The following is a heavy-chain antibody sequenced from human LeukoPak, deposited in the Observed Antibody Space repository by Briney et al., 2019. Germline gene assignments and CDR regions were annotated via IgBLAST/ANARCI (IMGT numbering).Heavy chain of an antibody. CDR1: GFTFSSYG. J-gene: IGHJ5*02. Sequence: PGGSLRLSCAASGFTFSSYGMSWVRQAPGKGLEWVAIISYDGSTAYYADSMKGRFTISRDNSKNTVYLRMNSLKTKDTAVYFCARDYVDTARQHPAEYNWFDPWGQGTLVTVSS. D-gene: IGHD5-18*01. CDR2: ISYDGSTA. CDR3: ARDYVDTARQHPAEYNWFDP. V-gene: IGHV3-30*03.